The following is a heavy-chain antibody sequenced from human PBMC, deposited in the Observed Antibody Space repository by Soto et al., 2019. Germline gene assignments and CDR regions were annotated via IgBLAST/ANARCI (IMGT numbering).Heavy chain of an antibody. D-gene: IGHD3-16*01. CDR3: ARDRGTLRYYYYGMDV. V-gene: IGHV3-30-3*01. J-gene: IGHJ6*02. Sequence: QVQLVESGGGVVQPGRSLRLSCAASGFTFSSYAMHWVRQAPGKGLEWVAVISYDGSNKYYADSVKGRFTISRDNSKNTLYLQMNSLRAEDTAVDYWARDRGTLRYYYYGMDVWGQGTTVTVSS. CDR1: GFTFSSYA. CDR2: ISYDGSNK.